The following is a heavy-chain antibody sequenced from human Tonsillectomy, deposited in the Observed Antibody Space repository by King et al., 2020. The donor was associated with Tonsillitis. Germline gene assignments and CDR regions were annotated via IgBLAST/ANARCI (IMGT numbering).Heavy chain of an antibody. J-gene: IGHJ6*02. Sequence: VQLVESGGGVVQPGGSLRLSCAASDFTFSSYGMHWVRQAPGKGLEWVAFIRYDGSNKYYADSVKGRFTISRDNSKNTLFLQMDSLRAEDTALYYCAKETEDYAYYYYVLDVWGQGTTVTVSS. D-gene: IGHD4-17*01. V-gene: IGHV3-30*02. CDR1: DFTFSSYG. CDR2: IRYDGSNK. CDR3: AKETEDYAYYYYVLDV.